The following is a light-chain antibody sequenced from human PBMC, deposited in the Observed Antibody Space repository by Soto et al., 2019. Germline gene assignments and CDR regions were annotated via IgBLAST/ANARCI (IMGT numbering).Light chain of an antibody. CDR1: SSDVGGYSY. V-gene: IGLV2-14*01. J-gene: IGLJ7*01. CDR2: DVS. CDR3: SSYTSSSTLV. Sequence: QSALTQPASVSGSPGQSITISCTGTSSDVGGYSYVSWYQQHPGKAPKLMIYDVSNRPSGVSNRFSGSKSGNTASLTISGLQAEDEADDSCSSYTSSSTLVFGGGTQLTVL.